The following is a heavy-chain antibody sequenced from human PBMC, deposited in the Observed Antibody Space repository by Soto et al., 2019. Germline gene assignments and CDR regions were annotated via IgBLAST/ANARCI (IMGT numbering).Heavy chain of an antibody. CDR2: IWYDGSYR. CDR1: GFTFNTYG. CDR3: ARISGSGHLGWFDP. Sequence: QVQLVQSGGGVVQSGRSLRLSCISSGFTFNTYGMFWARQAPGTGLEWVAGIWYDGSYRYYVDSVKGRFTVSRDNSKNTVYLEMNNVRAEDTAVYYCARISGSGHLGWFDPWGQGTLVTVSS. V-gene: IGHV3-33*01. J-gene: IGHJ5*02. D-gene: IGHD3-10*01.